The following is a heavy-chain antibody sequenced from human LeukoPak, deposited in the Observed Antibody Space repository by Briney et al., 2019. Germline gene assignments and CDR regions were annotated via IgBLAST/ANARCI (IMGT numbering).Heavy chain of an antibody. CDR3: ARSYRDAYDI. J-gene: IGHJ3*02. D-gene: IGHD1-26*01. CDR1: GYTFTSYY. V-gene: IGHV1-46*01. CDR2: INPSGGST. Sequence: ASVKVSCKTSGYTFTSYYMHWVRQAPGQGLEWMGKINPSGGSTRYAQEFQGRVTMTRDMATSTVYMELSSLRSEDTAVYYCARSYRDAYDIWGHGTMVIVSS.